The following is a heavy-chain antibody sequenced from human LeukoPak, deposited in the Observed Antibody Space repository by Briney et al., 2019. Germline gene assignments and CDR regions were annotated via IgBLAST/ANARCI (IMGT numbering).Heavy chain of an antibody. CDR3: ARGYCSGGSCYFHYYYMDV. J-gene: IGHJ6*03. V-gene: IGHV4-34*01. CDR2: INHSGST. Sequence: PSETLSLTCAVYGGSFSGYCWSWIRQPPGKGLEWIGEINHSGSTNYNPSLKSRVTISVDTSKNQFSLKLSSVTAADTAVYYCARGYCSGGSCYFHYYYMDVWGKGTTVTVSS. CDR1: GGSFSGYC. D-gene: IGHD2-15*01.